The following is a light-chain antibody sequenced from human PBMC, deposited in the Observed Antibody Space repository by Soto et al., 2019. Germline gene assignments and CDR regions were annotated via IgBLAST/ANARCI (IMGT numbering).Light chain of an antibody. V-gene: IGKV3-20*01. CDR2: GAS. Sequence: EIVLTQSPGTLSLSPGERATLSCRASQSISSGYLTWYQQKPGQAPRLLIYGASSRATGIPVRFTGSGSGTDLTLTISRLEPEDLAVYSCQQYRRSVRYIFGQGTKVEIK. CDR1: QSISSGY. CDR3: QQYRRSVRYI. J-gene: IGKJ2*01.